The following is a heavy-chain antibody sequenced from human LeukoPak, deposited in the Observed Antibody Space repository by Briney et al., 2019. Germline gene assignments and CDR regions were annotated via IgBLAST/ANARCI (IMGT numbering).Heavy chain of an antibody. J-gene: IGHJ1*01. Sequence: GGSLRLSCAASGFTVSSNYMSWVRQAPGKGLEWVSVIYSGGSTYYADSVKGRFTISRDNSKNTLYLQMNSLRAEDTAVYYCARDMGYCSSTSCYLYFQHWGQGTLVTASS. CDR3: ARDMGYCSSTSCYLYFQH. D-gene: IGHD2-2*01. CDR2: IYSGGST. CDR1: GFTVSSNY. V-gene: IGHV3-53*01.